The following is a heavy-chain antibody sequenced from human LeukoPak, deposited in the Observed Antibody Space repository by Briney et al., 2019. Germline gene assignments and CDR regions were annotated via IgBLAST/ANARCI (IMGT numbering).Heavy chain of an antibody. V-gene: IGHV5-51*01. CDR1: GYSFTSYW. CDR2: IYPGDSDT. Sequence: GESLKISCKASGYSFTSYWIGWARQMPGKGLEWMGIIYPGDSDTRYSPSFQGQVTISADKSISTAYLQWSSLKASDTAMYYCASHTIAVAGHDAFDIWGQGTMVTVSS. CDR3: ASHTIAVAGHDAFDI. J-gene: IGHJ3*02. D-gene: IGHD6-19*01.